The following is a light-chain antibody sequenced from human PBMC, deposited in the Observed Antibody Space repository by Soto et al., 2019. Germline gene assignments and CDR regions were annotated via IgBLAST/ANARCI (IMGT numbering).Light chain of an antibody. CDR3: QVWFSSRDQVV. V-gene: IGLV3-21*02. J-gene: IGLJ2*01. CDR1: DIGSKS. CDR2: EDS. Sequence: SYELTQPPSVSVAPGQTARITCGGNDIGSKSVHWYQQKPGQASELVVYEDSDRPSGIPERFSGSNSGNTATLTISRVEAGDEADFYCQVWFSSRDQVVFGGGTKVTVL.